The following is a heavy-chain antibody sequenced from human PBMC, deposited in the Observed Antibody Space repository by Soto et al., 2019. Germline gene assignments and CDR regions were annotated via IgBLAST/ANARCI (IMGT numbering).Heavy chain of an antibody. CDR1: RFTLSSYE. J-gene: IGHJ6*02. D-gene: IGHD3-3*01. CDR2: INTAGDP. Sequence: GGSLRLSCAASRFTLSSYEMHWVRQATGQNLQWVSTINTAGDPSYSGSVKGRFTISRENARNSVYLQMSSLRAEDTAVYYCATLPIFGVFTDVWGQGTTVTVSS. CDR3: ATLPIFGVFTDV. V-gene: IGHV3-13*05.